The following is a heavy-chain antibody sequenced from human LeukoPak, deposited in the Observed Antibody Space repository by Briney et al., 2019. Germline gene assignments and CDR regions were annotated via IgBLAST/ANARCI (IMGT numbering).Heavy chain of an antibody. CDR2: FDPEDGET. CDR1: GYTLTELS. J-gene: IGHJ6*02. CDR3: ATDPGLRYFDWFPWGMDV. D-gene: IGHD3-9*01. Sequence: ASVKVSCKVSGYTLTELSMHWVRQAPGKGLEWMGGFDPEDGETIYAQTFQGRVTMTEDTSTDTAYMELSSLRSEDTAVYYCATDPGLRYFDWFPWGMDVWGQGTTVTVSS. V-gene: IGHV1-24*01.